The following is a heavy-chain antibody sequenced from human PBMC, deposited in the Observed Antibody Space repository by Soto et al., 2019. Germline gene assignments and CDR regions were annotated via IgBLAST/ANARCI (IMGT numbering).Heavy chain of an antibody. Sequence: SVKVSCKASGGIFTRYDIRWVRQAPGQGLEWMGAIIPIFDTANYAQKFQGRLTITADATTSSAYMELSSLSSEDTAIYYCAINEGRDASNFDYWGQGTLVTVSS. J-gene: IGHJ4*02. D-gene: IGHD2-15*01. V-gene: IGHV1-69*13. CDR2: IIPIFDTA. CDR1: GGIFTRYD. CDR3: AINEGRDASNFDY.